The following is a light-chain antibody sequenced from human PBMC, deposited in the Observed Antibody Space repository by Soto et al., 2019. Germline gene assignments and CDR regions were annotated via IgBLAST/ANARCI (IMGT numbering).Light chain of an antibody. V-gene: IGKV1-5*01. CDR2: DAS. CDR1: QTISRW. CDR3: HSRA. Sequence: IQMAQVPCSMYVSVGQGVTITCRASQTISRWLAWYQQKPGRAPKLLIYDASTLESGVPSRFSGSGSETEFTLTISRLQHDDFATYFCHSRAFGQGTRLEIK. J-gene: IGKJ5*01.